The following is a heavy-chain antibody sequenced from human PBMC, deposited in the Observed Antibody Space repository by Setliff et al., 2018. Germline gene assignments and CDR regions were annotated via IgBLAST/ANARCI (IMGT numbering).Heavy chain of an antibody. Sequence: SETLSLTCAVYGGSFSGYYWSWIRQPPGKGLEWIGEINHSGSTNYNPSLKSRVTISVDTSKNQFSLKLSSVTAADTAVYYCARKKTVYWYCGMDVWGQGTTVTVSS. V-gene: IGHV4-34*01. D-gene: IGHD2-15*01. CDR3: ARKKTVYWYCGMDV. J-gene: IGHJ6*02. CDR1: GGSFSGYY. CDR2: INHSGST.